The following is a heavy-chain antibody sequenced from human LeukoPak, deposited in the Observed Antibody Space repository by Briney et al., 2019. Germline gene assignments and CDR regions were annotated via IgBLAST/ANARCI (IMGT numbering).Heavy chain of an antibody. CDR3: ARASGDYDILTGYYYFDY. CDR2: ISSSSSYI. D-gene: IGHD3-9*01. V-gene: IGHV3-21*01. CDR1: GFTFCSYS. J-gene: IGHJ4*02. Sequence: GGSLRLSCAASGFTFCSYSMNWVRQAPGKGLEWVSSISSSSSYIYYADSVKGRFTISRDNAKNSLYLQMNSLRAEDTAVYYCARASGDYDILTGYYYFDYWGQGTLVTVPS.